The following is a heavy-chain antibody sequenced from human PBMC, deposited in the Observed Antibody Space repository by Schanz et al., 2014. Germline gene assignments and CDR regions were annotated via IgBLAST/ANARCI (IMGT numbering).Heavy chain of an antibody. V-gene: IGHV3-15*01. CDR1: TSIFNHAW. CDR2: IKSKTDGETT. CDR3: AKGRFGELSAFDI. Sequence: EVQLVESGGGLVKPGGSLRLSCAASTSIFNHAWMSWVRQAPGKGLEWLGRIKSKTDGETTDYAAPVKGRFTISRDNSKNTLYLQMNSLRAEDTAVYYCAKGRFGELSAFDIWGQGTMVTVSS. J-gene: IGHJ3*02. D-gene: IGHD3-10*01.